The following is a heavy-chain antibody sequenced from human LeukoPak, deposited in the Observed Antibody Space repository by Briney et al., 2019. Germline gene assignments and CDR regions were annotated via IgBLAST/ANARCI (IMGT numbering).Heavy chain of an antibody. CDR3: ARQGVGSTSPNNWFDP. V-gene: IGHV4-39*01. D-gene: IGHD2-2*01. CDR1: GGSISSSSYY. CDR2: IYYSGST. J-gene: IGHJ5*02. Sequence: SETLSLTCTVSGGSISSSSYYWGWIRQPPGKGLEWIGSIYYSGSTYYNPSLKSRVTISVDTSKNQFSLKLSSVTAADTAVYYCARQGVGSTSPNNWFDPWGQGTLVTVSP.